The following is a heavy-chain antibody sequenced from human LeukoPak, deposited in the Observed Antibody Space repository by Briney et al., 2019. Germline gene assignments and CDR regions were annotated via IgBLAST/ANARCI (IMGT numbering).Heavy chain of an antibody. V-gene: IGHV3-23*01. D-gene: IGHD3-10*01. CDR1: GFTVSSSY. J-gene: IGHJ3*02. CDR3: AKASPRNLHYYGSGSYMGGSSDI. Sequence: PGGSLRLSCAASGFTVSSSYMSWVRQAPGKGLEWVSAISGSGGSTYYADSVKGRFTISRDNSKNTLYLQMNSLRAEDTAVYYCAKASPRNLHYYGSGSYMGGSSDIWGQGTMVTVSS. CDR2: ISGSGGST.